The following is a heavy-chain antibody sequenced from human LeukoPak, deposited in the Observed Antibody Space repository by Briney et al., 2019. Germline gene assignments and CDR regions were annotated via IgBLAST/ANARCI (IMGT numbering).Heavy chain of an antibody. J-gene: IGHJ4*02. CDR3: AKEGDSSSWYED. V-gene: IGHV3-23*01. D-gene: IGHD6-13*01. Sequence: GGSLRLSCAASGFTVSNNYMSWVRQAPGKGLEWVSGISGFVGATNYADSVKGRVTISRANSKNTLNLKMNSLRAEDTAVYKCAKEGDSSSWYEDCGQGTLV. CDR1: GFTVSNNY. CDR2: ISGFVGAT.